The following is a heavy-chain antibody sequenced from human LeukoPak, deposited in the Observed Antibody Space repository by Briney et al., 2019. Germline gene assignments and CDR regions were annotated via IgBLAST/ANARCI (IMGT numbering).Heavy chain of an antibody. CDR1: GYTFTSYY. Sequence: ASVKVSCKASGYTFTSYYMHWVRQAPGQGLEWMGIINPSGGSTSYAQKFQGRVTMTRDTSTSTVYMELSSLGSEDTAVYYCALLGYSYGYAYWGQGTLVTVSS. CDR3: ALLGYSYGYAY. CDR2: INPSGGST. D-gene: IGHD5-18*01. V-gene: IGHV1-46*01. J-gene: IGHJ4*02.